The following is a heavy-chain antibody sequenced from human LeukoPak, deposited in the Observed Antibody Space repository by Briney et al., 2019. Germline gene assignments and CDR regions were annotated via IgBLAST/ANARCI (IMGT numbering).Heavy chain of an antibody. CDR2: ISAYNGNT. J-gene: IGHJ4*02. CDR3: ARDLARSGYYSRPMGY. Sequence: ASVKVSCKASGYTFTSYGISWVRQAPGQGLEWMGWISAYNGNTNYAQKLQGRVTMTTDTSTSTAYMELRSLRSNDTAVYYCARDLARSGYYSRPMGYWGQGTLVTVSP. CDR1: GYTFTSYG. V-gene: IGHV1-18*01. D-gene: IGHD3-22*01.